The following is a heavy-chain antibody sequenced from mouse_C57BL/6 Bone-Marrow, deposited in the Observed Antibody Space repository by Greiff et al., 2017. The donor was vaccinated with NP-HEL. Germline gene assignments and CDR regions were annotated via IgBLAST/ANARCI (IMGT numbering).Heavy chain of an antibody. J-gene: IGHJ3*01. CDR1: GYTFTSYG. Sequence: VQLKQSGAELVRPGSSVKMSCKTSGYTFTSYGINWVKQRPGQGLEWIGYIYIGNGYTEYNEKFKGKATLTSDTSSSTAYMQLSSLTSEDSAIYCCAGIIYYGLGSFAYWGQGTLVTVSA. V-gene: IGHV1-58*01. D-gene: IGHD2-1*01. CDR2: IYIGNGYT. CDR3: AGIIYYGLGSFAY.